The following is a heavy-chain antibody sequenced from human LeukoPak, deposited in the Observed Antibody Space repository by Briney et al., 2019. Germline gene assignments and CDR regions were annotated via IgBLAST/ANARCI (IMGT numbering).Heavy chain of an antibody. D-gene: IGHD3-10*01. CDR3: ASLMVRGPNVRGYFDY. Sequence: PSGTLSLTCAVSGGSISSSNWWSWVRQPPGKGLEWIGEIYHSGSTNYNPSLKSRVTISVDKSKNQFSLKLSSVTAADTAVYYCASLMVRGPNVRGYFDYWGQGTLVTVSS. CDR2: IYHSGST. V-gene: IGHV4-4*02. CDR1: GGSISSSNW. J-gene: IGHJ4*02.